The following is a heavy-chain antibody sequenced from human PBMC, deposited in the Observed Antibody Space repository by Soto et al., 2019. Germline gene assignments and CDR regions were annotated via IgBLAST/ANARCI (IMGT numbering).Heavy chain of an antibody. CDR3: VRIRYQLPSSVLWLDP. J-gene: IGHJ5*02. D-gene: IGHD3-16*01. Sequence: PSETLSLTCAVYGGFLSESYWTWIRQPPGKGLEWIGEINHVGGTNNNPSLKSRVTMSVATSQNQFSLRLFSVTAANTAMYFCVRIRYQLPSSVLWLDPWGQGTPVTVSS. CDR2: INHVGGT. V-gene: IGHV4-34*01. CDR1: GGFLSESY.